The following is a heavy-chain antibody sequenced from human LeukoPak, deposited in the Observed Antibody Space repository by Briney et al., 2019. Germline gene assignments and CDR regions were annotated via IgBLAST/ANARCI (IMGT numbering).Heavy chain of an antibody. Sequence: GGSLRLSCAASGFTFSSYSMNWVRQAPGKGLEWVSSISSSSSYIYYADSVKGRFTISRDNAKNSLYLQMNSLRAEDTAVYYCARAGYYYDSSGYFEVFDYWGQGTLVTVSS. J-gene: IGHJ4*02. CDR3: ARAGYYYDSSGYFEVFDY. V-gene: IGHV3-21*01. CDR1: GFTFSSYS. CDR2: ISSSSSYI. D-gene: IGHD3-22*01.